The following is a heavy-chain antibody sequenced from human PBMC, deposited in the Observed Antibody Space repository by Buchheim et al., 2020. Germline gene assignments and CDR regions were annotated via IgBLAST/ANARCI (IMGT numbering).Heavy chain of an antibody. Sequence: QVQLQESGPGLVKPSETLSLTCTVSGGSVSSGSYYWSWIRQPPGKGLEWIGYIYYSGSTNYNPSLKSRVTISVDTSKNQFSLKLSSVTAADTAVYYCARERPVVVAAPFFDPWGQGTL. V-gene: IGHV4-61*01. CDR2: IYYSGST. D-gene: IGHD2-15*01. J-gene: IGHJ5*02. CDR3: ARERPVVVAAPFFDP. CDR1: GGSVSSGSYY.